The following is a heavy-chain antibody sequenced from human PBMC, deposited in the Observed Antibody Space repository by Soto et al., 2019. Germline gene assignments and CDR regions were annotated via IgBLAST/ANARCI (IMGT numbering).Heavy chain of an antibody. Sequence: PGGSLRLSCAASGFTFSSYAMSWVRQAPGKGLEWVSAISGSGGSTYYADSVKGRFTISRDNSKNTLYLQMNSLRAEDTAVYYCAKPASLLNIVVVVAATLFDYWGQGTLVT. CDR2: ISGSGGST. D-gene: IGHD2-15*01. CDR1: GFTFSSYA. CDR3: AKPASLLNIVVVVAATLFDY. V-gene: IGHV3-23*01. J-gene: IGHJ4*02.